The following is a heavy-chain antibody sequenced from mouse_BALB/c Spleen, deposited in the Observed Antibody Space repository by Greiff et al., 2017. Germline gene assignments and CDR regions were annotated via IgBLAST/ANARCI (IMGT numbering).Heavy chain of an antibody. CDR3: ARGRTKGDYYAMDY. Sequence: EVQLQQSGPELVKPGASVKISCKASGYSFTGYYMHWVKQSHVKSLEWIGRINPYNGATSYNQNFKDKASLTVDKSSSTAYMELHSLTSEDSAVYYCARGRTKGDYYAMDYWGQGTSVTVSS. V-gene: IGHV1-31*01. J-gene: IGHJ4*01. CDR1: GYSFTGYY. CDR2: INPYNGAT.